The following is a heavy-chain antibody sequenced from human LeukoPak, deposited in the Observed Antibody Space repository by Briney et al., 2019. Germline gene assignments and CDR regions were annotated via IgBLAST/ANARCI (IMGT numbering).Heavy chain of an antibody. J-gene: IGHJ3*02. CDR1: GFTFSSYA. Sequence: GGSLRLSCASSGFTFSSYAMSWVSQAPGKGLEWVAVISTSGGSTYYADSVKGRFTISRDNSNNTLYLQMNSLRADDTAVHYCARQVYCGADCYSGAFDIWGQGKMVTVSS. CDR3: ARQVYCGADCYSGAFDI. D-gene: IGHD2-21*02. V-gene: IGHV3-23*01. CDR2: ISTSGGST.